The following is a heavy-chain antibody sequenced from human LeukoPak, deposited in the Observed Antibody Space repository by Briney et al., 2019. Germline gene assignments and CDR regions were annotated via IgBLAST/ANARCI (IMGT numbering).Heavy chain of an antibody. CDR2: ISGSSGYT. V-gene: IGHV3-11*05. Sequence: GGSLRLSCAASGFTFSDYYMSWIRQAPGKGLEWVSHISGSSGYTNYADSVKGRFTISRDDAKNSLHLQMNSLRAEDTAVYYCARARGNYVYYPFDYWGQGALVTVSS. D-gene: IGHD4-17*01. J-gene: IGHJ4*02. CDR1: GFTFSDYY. CDR3: ARARGNYVYYPFDY.